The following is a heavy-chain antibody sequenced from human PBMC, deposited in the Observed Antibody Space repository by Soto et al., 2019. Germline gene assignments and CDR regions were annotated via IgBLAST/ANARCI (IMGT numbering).Heavy chain of an antibody. D-gene: IGHD3-3*01. J-gene: IGHJ5*02. CDR2: IYYSGST. V-gene: IGHV4-39*07. CDR1: GGSISSSSYF. CDR3: ARTYYDFWSGYWRWFDP. Sequence: SETLSLTCSVSGGSISSSSYFWGWIRQPPGKGLEWIGSIYYSGSTYYNPSLKSRVTVSVDTSKNQFSLKLSSVTAADTAVYYCARTYYDFWSGYWRWFDPWGQGTLVTVSS.